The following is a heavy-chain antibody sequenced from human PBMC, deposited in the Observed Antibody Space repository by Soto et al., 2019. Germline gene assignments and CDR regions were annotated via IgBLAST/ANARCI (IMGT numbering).Heavy chain of an antibody. CDR2: IRSKAYGGTT. J-gene: IGHJ4*02. V-gene: IGHV3-49*03. Sequence: PGGSLRLSCTASGFTFGDYAMGWFRQAPGKGLEWVGFIRSKAYGGTTEYAASVKGRFTISRDDSKSIAYLQMNSLKTEDTAVYYCTRAWLQLSYWGQGTLVTVSS. CDR3: TRAWLQLSY. D-gene: IGHD5-12*01. CDR1: GFTFGDYA.